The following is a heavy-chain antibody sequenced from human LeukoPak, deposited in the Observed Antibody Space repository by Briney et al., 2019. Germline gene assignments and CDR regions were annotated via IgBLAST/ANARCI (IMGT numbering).Heavy chain of an antibody. CDR3: ARSDPRMATRRAASDY. CDR1: GYTFTSYD. J-gene: IGHJ4*02. CDR2: MNPNSGNT. D-gene: IGHD5-24*01. V-gene: IGHV1-8*01. Sequence: GASVKVSCKASGYTFTSYDINWVRQATGQGLEWMGWMNPNSGNTGYAQKFQGRVTMTRNTSIRTAYMELSSLRSEDTAVYYCARSDPRMATRRAASDYWGPGTLVTVSS.